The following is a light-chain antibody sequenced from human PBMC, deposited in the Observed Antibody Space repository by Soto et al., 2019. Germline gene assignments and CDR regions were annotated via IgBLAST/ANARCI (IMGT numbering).Light chain of an antibody. J-gene: IGKJ1*01. CDR3: QQYNDWPRT. CDR1: QSVSSY. Sequence: TQSPATLSLSPGERATLHCRASQSVSSYLAWYQQKPGQAPRLLIYGASTRATGIPARFSGSGSGTEFTLTISSLQSEDFAVYYCQQYNDWPRTFGQGTKVDIK. CDR2: GAS. V-gene: IGKV3-15*01.